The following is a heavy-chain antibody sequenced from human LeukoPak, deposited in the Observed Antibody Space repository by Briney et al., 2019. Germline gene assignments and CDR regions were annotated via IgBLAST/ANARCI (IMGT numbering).Heavy chain of an antibody. CDR1: GFTFSSYE. CDR3: ARDLDDSSGDDY. J-gene: IGHJ4*02. V-gene: IGHV3-23*01. CDR2: ISGNGGST. D-gene: IGHD3-22*01. Sequence: PGGSLRLSCAASGFTFSSYEMNWVRQAPGKGLEWVSAISGNGGSTYYADSVKGRFTISRDNSKNTLYLQINSLRAEDTAVYYCARDLDDSSGDDYWGQGTLVTVSS.